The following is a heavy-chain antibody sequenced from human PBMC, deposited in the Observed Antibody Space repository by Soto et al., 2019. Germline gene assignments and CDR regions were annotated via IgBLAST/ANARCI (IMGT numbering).Heavy chain of an antibody. Sequence: GASVKVSCKASGGVFSSYAISWVRQAPGQGLEWMGGIIPIFGTANYAQKFQGRVTITADESTTTAYMELTSLRSEDTAVYFCGGAPQWLARRYFQHWGQGXLLSVYS. CDR1: GGVFSSYA. CDR2: IIPIFGTA. D-gene: IGHD6-19*01. J-gene: IGHJ1*01. CDR3: GGAPQWLARRYFQH. V-gene: IGHV1-69*13.